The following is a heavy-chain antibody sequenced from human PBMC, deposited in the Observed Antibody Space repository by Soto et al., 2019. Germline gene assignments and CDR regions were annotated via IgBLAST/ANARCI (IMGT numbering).Heavy chain of an antibody. J-gene: IGHJ4*02. CDR3: ARRYGGNFDY. V-gene: IGHV4-59*11. Sequence: SETLSLTCTSPGGSINSQYWSWIRQPPGKGLEWIGYIYYSGSTNYNPSLKSRVTISVDTSKNQFSLKLSSVTAADTAVYYCARRYGGNFDYWGQGTLVTVS. D-gene: IGHD3-16*01. CDR2: IYYSGST. CDR1: GGSINSQY.